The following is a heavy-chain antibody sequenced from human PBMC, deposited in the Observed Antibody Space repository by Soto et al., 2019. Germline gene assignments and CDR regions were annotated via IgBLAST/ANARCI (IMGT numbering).Heavy chain of an antibody. Sequence: PSETLSLTCTVSGGSVSSGDYYWSWIRQPPGKGLEWIAYIYYRGNTYYNPSLKSRVTMSVDTSKNQFSLKLTSVTAADTAVYYCARVTYYFDTSGEPRDSWCQGPRVTV. V-gene: IGHV4-30-4*01. J-gene: IGHJ4*02. CDR2: IYYRGNT. D-gene: IGHD3-22*01. CDR3: ARVTYYFDTSGEPRDS. CDR1: GGSVSSGDYY.